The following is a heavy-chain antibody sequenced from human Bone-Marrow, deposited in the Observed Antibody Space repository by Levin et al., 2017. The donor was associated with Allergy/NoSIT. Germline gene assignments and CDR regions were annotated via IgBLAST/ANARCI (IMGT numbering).Heavy chain of an antibody. V-gene: IGHV3-7*01. CDR3: ARDRFSRATIGAPWFDP. Sequence: GGSLRLSCAASGFTFSNSWMSWVRQAPGKGLEWVANIKEDGSEKYYVDSVKGRFTIPRDNAKNSLFVQMNSLRVEDTAVYYCARDRFSRATIGAPWFDPWGQGTLVAVSS. CDR1: GFTFSNSW. D-gene: IGHD5-24*01. CDR2: IKEDGSEK. J-gene: IGHJ5*02.